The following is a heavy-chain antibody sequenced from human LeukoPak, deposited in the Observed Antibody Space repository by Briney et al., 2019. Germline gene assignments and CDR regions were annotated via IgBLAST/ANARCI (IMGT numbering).Heavy chain of an antibody. J-gene: IGHJ4*02. D-gene: IGHD2-2*01. CDR3: ARGWASSWYYFDF. V-gene: IGHV4-59*01. CDR1: GGSMRNYY. Sequence: PSETLSLTCAVSGGSMRNYYWSWIRQPPGKGLEWIGYTYDSGCSSYNPSLRSRVSISIDTSKNQFSLNLSSVTAADTAVYYCARGWASSWYYFDFWGQGTLVTVSS. CDR2: TYDSGCS.